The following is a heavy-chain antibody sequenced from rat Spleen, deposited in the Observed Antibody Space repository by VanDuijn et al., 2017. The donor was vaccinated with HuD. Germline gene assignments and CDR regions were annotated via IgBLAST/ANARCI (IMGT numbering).Heavy chain of an antibody. J-gene: IGHJ2*01. D-gene: IGHD1-7*01. CDR1: GFTFSDYG. Sequence: EVQLVESGGGLVQPGKSLKLSCAASGFTFSDYGMAWVRQSPKKGLEWVATIIYDGSRTYYRESVKGRFTISRENTKSTLYLQMDSLRSEDTATYYCATEAYYGSPYYFDYWGQGVMVTVSS. CDR3: ATEAYYGSPYYFDY. V-gene: IGHV5S10*01. CDR2: IIYDGSRT.